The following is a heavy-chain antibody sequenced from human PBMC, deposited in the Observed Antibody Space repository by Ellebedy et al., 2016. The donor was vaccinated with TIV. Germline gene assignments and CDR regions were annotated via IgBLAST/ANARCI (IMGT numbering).Heavy chain of an antibody. CDR3: ARDRRGTYCSSTSCYDYYYYGMDV. V-gene: IGHV4-34*01. CDR1: GGSFSGYY. CDR2: INHSGST. D-gene: IGHD2-2*01. J-gene: IGHJ6*02. Sequence: MPSETLSLTCAVYGGSFSGYYWSWIRQPPGKGLEWIGEINHSGSTNYNPSLKSRVTISVDTSKNQFSLKLSSVTAADTAVYYCARDRRGTYCSSTSCYDYYYYGMDVWGQGTTVTVSS.